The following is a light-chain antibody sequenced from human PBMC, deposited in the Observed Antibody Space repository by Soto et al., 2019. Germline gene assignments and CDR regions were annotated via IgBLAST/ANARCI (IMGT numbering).Light chain of an antibody. CDR1: QSIRNN. J-gene: IGKJ1*01. CDR2: GAS. V-gene: IGKV3D-15*01. Sequence: EIPVTQSPATLSVSPGERATLYCRASQSIRNNLAWYQQKPGQAPRLVIYGASTRASGVPARFSASGSGTEFTLTISSVQSEDFAVYYCQQYDRWWTFGQGTKVEI. CDR3: QQYDRWWT.